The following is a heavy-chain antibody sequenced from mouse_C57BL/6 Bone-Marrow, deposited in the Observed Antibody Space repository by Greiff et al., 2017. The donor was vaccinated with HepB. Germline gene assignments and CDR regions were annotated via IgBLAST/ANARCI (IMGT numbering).Heavy chain of an antibody. V-gene: IGHV5-6*01. J-gene: IGHJ1*03. CDR1: GFTFSSYG. Sequence: DVHLVESGGDLVKPGGSLKLSCAASGFTFSSYGMSWVRQTPDKRLEWVATISSGGSYTYYPDSVKGRFTISRDNAKNTLYLQMSSLKSEDTAMYYCARGGTVVAHWYFDVWGTGTTVTVSS. D-gene: IGHD1-1*01. CDR2: ISSGGSYT. CDR3: ARGGTVVAHWYFDV.